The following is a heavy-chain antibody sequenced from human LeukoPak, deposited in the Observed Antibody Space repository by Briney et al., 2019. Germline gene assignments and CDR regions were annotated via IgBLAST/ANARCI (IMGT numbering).Heavy chain of an antibody. Sequence: SETLSLTCAVSGGSISSSNWWSWVRQPPGKGLEWIGEIYHSGSTNYNPSLKSRVTISVDTSKNQFSLKLSSVTAADTAVYYCAGGVKSRYFDLWGRGTLVTVSS. V-gene: IGHV4-4*02. CDR1: GGSISSSNW. CDR2: IYHSGST. CDR3: AGGVKSRYFDL. J-gene: IGHJ2*01.